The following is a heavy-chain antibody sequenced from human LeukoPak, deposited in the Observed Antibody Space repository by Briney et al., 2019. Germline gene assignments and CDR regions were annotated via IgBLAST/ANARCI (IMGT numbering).Heavy chain of an antibody. CDR1: GYSFTTYW. J-gene: IGHJ4*02. CDR2: IYSGDSDI. V-gene: IGHV5-51*01. D-gene: IGHD5-12*01. CDR3: ARRAYSGYEFDY. Sequence: GESLKISCKGSGYSFTTYWIAWVRQMPGKGPEWMGIIYSGDSDIRYSPSFQGQVPISVDKSISTAYLQWSSLKASDTAMYYCARRAYSGYEFDYWGQGTLVTVSS.